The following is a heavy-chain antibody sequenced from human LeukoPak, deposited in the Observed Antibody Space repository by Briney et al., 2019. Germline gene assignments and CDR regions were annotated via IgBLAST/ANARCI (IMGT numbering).Heavy chain of an antibody. CDR2: INAGNGDT. J-gene: IGHJ4*02. CDR1: GYAFTSYA. CDR3: AMSVEMPPIPSFDY. V-gene: IGHV1-3*01. Sequence: ASVKVSCKASGYAFTSYALHWVRQAPGQRLEWIGWINAGNGDTKYSQKFQGRVTITRDASATTSYLELNSLRSEDTAVYYCAMSVEMPPIPSFDYWGQGTLVTVSS. D-gene: IGHD5-24*01.